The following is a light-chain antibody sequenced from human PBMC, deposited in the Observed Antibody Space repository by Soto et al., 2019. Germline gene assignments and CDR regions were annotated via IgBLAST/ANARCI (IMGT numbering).Light chain of an antibody. V-gene: IGKV3D-7*01. J-gene: IGKJ4*01. Sequence: EIVLTQSPATLSSFPGDRVTLSCRASQYINTRLAWYQHRPGQAPRLLIYQTSLRAAGIPARFSASGSGTDFTLTISSLQPEDFAVYYCLRDHDVPLAFGGGTKVELK. CDR3: LRDHDVPLA. CDR1: QYINTR. CDR2: QTS.